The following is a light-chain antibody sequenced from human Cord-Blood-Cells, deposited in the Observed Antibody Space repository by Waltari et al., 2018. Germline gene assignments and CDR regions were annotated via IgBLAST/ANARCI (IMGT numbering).Light chain of an antibody. V-gene: IGKV4-1*01. CDR2: WAS. CDR1: QSVLYSSNNKNY. J-gene: IGKJ4*01. CDR3: QQYYSTPLT. Sequence: RATITCKSSQSVLYSSNNKNYLAWYQQKPGQPPKLLIYWASTRESGVPDRFSGSGSGTDFTLTISSLQAEDVAVYYCQQYYSTPLTFGGGTKVEIK.